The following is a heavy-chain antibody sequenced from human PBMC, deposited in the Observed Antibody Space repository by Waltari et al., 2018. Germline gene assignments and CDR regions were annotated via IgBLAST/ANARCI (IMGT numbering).Heavy chain of an antibody. V-gene: IGHV4-4*07. D-gene: IGHD6-25*01. J-gene: IGHJ2*01. CDR1: GGSXXXXX. Sequence: QVQLXXXGPGLVXPXXTLSLTXTVSGGSXXXXXXSWIRRXAGKGLEWIGLIYTSGSTNYNPXLKSRVTMSVDTSKNXXSLKLSXXTAADTAVXXCARGGXXADWYFDLWGRGTLXXXXS. CDR2: IYTSGST. CDR3: ARGGXXADWYFDL.